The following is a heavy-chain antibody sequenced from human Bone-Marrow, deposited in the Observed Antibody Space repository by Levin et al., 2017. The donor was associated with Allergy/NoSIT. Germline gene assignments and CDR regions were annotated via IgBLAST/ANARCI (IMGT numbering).Heavy chain of an antibody. D-gene: IGHD6-13*01. Sequence: PGGSLRLSCAASGFTFNNAWMNWVRQAPGKGLEWIGRVKSEVDGGTRDYAAPVRGRFTISRDDSTNSVFLEMSSLKTEDTGVFYCAAGVGTSDFDYWGQGTLVIVSS. J-gene: IGHJ4*02. CDR2: VKSEVDGGTR. CDR3: AAGVGTSDFDY. CDR1: GFTFNNAW. V-gene: IGHV3-15*01.